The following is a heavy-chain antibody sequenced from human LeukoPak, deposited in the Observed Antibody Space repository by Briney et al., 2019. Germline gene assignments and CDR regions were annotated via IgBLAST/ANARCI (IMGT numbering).Heavy chain of an antibody. D-gene: IGHD6-13*01. CDR1: GGSFSGYH. V-gene: IGHV4-34*01. CDR3: ARSGVFTGYDAFDI. Sequence: PSETLSLTCAVYGGSFSGYHWSWIRQPPGKGLEWIGEINHRGSTNYNPSLKSRVTISVDTSKNQYSLKLSSVTAADTAVYYCARSGVFTGYDAFDIWGQGTRVTVSS. J-gene: IGHJ3*02. CDR2: INHRGST.